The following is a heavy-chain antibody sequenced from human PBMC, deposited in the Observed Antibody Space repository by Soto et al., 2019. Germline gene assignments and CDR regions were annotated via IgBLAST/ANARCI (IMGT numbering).Heavy chain of an antibody. D-gene: IGHD2-2*01. J-gene: IGHJ6*02. Sequence: PSETLSLTCTVSGGSISSGGYYWSWIRQHPGKDLEWIGCIYFSGRTYYNPTLKSRVTIPVDTSKNQFSLKLSSVTAADTAVYYCASGSSTSRGNYYYHYGMDVWGQGTTVTVSS. CDR3: ASGSSTSRGNYYYHYGMDV. CDR2: IYFSGRT. CDR1: GGSISSGGYY. V-gene: IGHV4-31*03.